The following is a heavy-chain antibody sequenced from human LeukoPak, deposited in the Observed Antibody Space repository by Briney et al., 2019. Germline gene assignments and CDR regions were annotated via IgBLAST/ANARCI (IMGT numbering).Heavy chain of an antibody. Sequence: ASVKVSCKASGYTFTSYYMHWVRQAPGQGLEWMGIINPSGGSTSYAQKFQGRVTMTRDTSTSTVYMELSSLRPEDTAVYYCARAFIAVAGTVGDRWGFDPWGQGTLVTVSS. CDR2: INPSGGST. CDR1: GYTFTSYY. V-gene: IGHV1-46*01. D-gene: IGHD6-19*01. CDR3: ARAFIAVAGTVGDRWGFDP. J-gene: IGHJ5*02.